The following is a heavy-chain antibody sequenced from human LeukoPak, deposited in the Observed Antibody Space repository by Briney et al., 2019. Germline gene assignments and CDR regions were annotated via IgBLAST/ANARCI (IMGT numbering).Heavy chain of an antibody. CDR3: Y. CDR2: IYYSGST. D-gene: IGHD5-18*01. J-gene: IGHJ4*02. Sequence: SETLSLTCTVSGGSIGSSSYYWAWIRQPPGKGLEWIGSIYYSGSTYYNPSLKSRVTIFVETSKNKFSLYYCVSPRGFSYGYFDYWGQGTLVTVSS. CDR1: GGSIGSSSYY. V-gene: IGHV4-39*01.